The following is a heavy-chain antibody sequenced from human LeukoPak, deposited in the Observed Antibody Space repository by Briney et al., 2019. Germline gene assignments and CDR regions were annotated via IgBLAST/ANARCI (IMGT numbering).Heavy chain of an antibody. CDR2: VSGSGGST. Sequence: PGGSLRLSCAASGFTFSSYGMSWVRQAPGKGLEWVSAVSGSGGSTYYADSVKGRFTISRDNSKNTLYLQMNSLRAEDTAVYYCAKDVGNYYDSSGYYSPLYYFDYWGQGTLVTVSS. J-gene: IGHJ4*02. CDR3: AKDVGNYYDSSGYYSPLYYFDY. V-gene: IGHV3-23*01. D-gene: IGHD3-22*01. CDR1: GFTFSSYG.